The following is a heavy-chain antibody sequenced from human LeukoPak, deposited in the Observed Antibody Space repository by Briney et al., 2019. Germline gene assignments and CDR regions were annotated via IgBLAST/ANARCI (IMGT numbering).Heavy chain of an antibody. CDR1: GGSVSSGSYY. D-gene: IGHD3-22*01. CDR3: ARGEGNYYDSSGYYSRRGYFQH. J-gene: IGHJ1*01. Sequence: SQTLSLTCTVSGGSVSSGSYYWSWIRQPAGKGLEWIGYIYYSGSTNYNPSLKSRVTISVDTSKNQFSLKLSSVTAADTAVYYCARGEGNYYDSSGYYSRRGYFQHWGQGTLVTVSS. V-gene: IGHV4-61*10. CDR2: IYYSGST.